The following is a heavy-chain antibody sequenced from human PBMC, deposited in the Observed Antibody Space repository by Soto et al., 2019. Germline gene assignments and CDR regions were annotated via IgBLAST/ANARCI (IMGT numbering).Heavy chain of an antibody. CDR1: GFTFSSYS. CDR2: INSSSSTI. Sequence: EVQLVESGGGLVQPGGSLRLSCAASGFTFSSYSMNWVRQAPGKGLEWVSYINSSSSTIYYADSVKGRFTISRDNAKNSLYLQMNSLRAEDTAVYYCARGSYAYGMDVWGQGTTVTVSS. CDR3: ARGSYAYGMDV. J-gene: IGHJ6*02. V-gene: IGHV3-48*01. D-gene: IGHD3-16*01.